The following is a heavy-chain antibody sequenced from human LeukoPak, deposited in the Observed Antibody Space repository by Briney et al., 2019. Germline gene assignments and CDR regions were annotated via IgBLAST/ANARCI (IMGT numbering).Heavy chain of an antibody. D-gene: IGHD5-18*01. CDR2: ISSGGSSI. V-gene: IGHV3-11*04. Sequence: GGSLRLSCAASGFIFSDYYMSWIRQAPGKGLEWVSYISSGGSSIYYADSVKGRFTISRDNAKNSLYLQMNSLRAEDTAVYYCARDLSGVTGYTYGRGIDYWGQGTLVTVSS. CDR3: ARDLSGVTGYTYGRGIDY. J-gene: IGHJ4*02. CDR1: GFIFSDYY.